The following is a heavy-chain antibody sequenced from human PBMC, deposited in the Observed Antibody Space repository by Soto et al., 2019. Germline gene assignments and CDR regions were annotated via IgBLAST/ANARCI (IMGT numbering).Heavy chain of an antibody. CDR3: AKALSYAGFDY. Sequence: DVQLVESGGGLVQPGRSLRLSCAASGFTFDDYAMHWVRQAPGKGLEWVSGISWNSGSIGYADSVKGRFTISRDNAKNSLYLQMNSLRAEDTALYYCAKALSYAGFDYWGQGTLVTVSS. V-gene: IGHV3-9*01. D-gene: IGHD3-10*01. CDR2: ISWNSGSI. J-gene: IGHJ4*02. CDR1: GFTFDDYA.